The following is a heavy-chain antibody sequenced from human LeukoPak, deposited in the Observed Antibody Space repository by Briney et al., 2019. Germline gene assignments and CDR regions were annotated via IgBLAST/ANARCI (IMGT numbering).Heavy chain of an antibody. Sequence: ASVKVSCKASGGTFSSYTISWVRQAPGQGLEWMGRIIPILGIANYAQKFQGRVTITADKSTSTAYMELSSLGSEDTAVYYCVYEYYYDSSGFDYWGQGTLVTVSS. CDR3: VYEYYYDSSGFDY. CDR2: IIPILGIA. D-gene: IGHD3-22*01. J-gene: IGHJ4*02. V-gene: IGHV1-69*02. CDR1: GGTFSSYT.